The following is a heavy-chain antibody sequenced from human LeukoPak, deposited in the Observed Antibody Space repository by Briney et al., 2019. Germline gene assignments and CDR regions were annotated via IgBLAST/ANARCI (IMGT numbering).Heavy chain of an antibody. CDR1: GFTFSSYG. CDR3: AKPSSGGSRGNRPFDY. V-gene: IGHV3-23*01. Sequence: QPGGTLRLSCAASGFTFSSYGMSWVRQAPGKGLEWVSAISGSGGSTYYADSVKGRFTISRDNFKNTLYLQMNSLRADDTAVYYCAKPSSGGSRGNRPFDYWGQGTLVTVSS. D-gene: IGHD2-15*01. CDR2: ISGSGGST. J-gene: IGHJ4*02.